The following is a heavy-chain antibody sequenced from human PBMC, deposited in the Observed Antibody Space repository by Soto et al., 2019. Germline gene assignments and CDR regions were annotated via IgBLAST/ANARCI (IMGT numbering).Heavy chain of an antibody. CDR1: GGTFSSHS. CDR3: ATGSFTSTGGRIGYHYNAMDV. J-gene: IGHJ6*02. V-gene: IGHV1-69*13. Sequence: SVKVSCKSSGGTFSSHSINWVRRTPGQGLEWIGGIIPIFGPANFAKKFQGRVTITADESTTTAYMELSSLTSEDTAAYYCATGSFTSTGGRIGYHYNAMDVWGQGTTVTVSS. D-gene: IGHD1-1*01. CDR2: IIPIFGPA.